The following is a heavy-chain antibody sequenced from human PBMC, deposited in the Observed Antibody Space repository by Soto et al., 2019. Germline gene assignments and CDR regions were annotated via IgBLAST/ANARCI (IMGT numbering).Heavy chain of an antibody. V-gene: IGHV3-21*06. CDR3: SGCSGGACHKKYGLDV. D-gene: IGHD2-21*02. Sequence: EVHLVESGGGLVKPGGSLRLSCAVSGFTFSSCTMNWVRQAPGQGLEWVSSISPSSGHIYYADSVKGRFTISRDNAKNALFQQMNILSGEDTAVYYCSGCSGGACHKKYGLDVWGQGTTVTVSS. CDR2: ISPSSGHI. CDR1: GFTFSSCT. J-gene: IGHJ6*02.